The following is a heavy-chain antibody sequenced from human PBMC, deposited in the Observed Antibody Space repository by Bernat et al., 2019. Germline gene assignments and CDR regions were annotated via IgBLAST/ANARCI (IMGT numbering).Heavy chain of an antibody. CDR1: GFTFSTYW. D-gene: IGHD4-23*01. Sequence: EVQLVESGGGLVQPGGSLRLSCAASGFTFSTYWMHWVRQVSGKGLEWVSRISGDGSRTTYADSVKGRFTISRDNAKNTLSLQMNSLRAEDTAVYYCAIDPDYGGYSYFESWGQGTLVTVSS. V-gene: IGHV3-74*01. CDR3: AIDPDYGGYSYFES. CDR2: ISGDGSRT. J-gene: IGHJ4*02.